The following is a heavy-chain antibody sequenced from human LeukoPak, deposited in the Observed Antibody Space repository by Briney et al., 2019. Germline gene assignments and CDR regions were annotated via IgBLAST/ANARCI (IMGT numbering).Heavy chain of an antibody. Sequence: PSETLSLTCTVSGYSISSGYYWGWIRQPPGQGLEWIGSIYHSGSTYYNPSLKSRVTISVDTSKNQFSLKLSSVTAADTAVYYCARAGYGDSDFDYWGQGTLVTVSS. J-gene: IGHJ4*02. CDR3: ARAGYGDSDFDY. D-gene: IGHD4-17*01. CDR2: IYHSGST. CDR1: GYSISSGYY. V-gene: IGHV4-38-2*02.